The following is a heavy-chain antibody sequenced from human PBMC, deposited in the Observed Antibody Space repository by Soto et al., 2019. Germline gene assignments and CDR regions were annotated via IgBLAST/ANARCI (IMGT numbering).Heavy chain of an antibody. CDR3: ARPSTYYYDSSGYDAFDI. Sequence: GESLKISCKGSGYSFTSYWIGWVRQMPGKGLEWMGIIYPGDSDTRYSPSFQGQVTISADKSISTAYLQWSSLKASDTAMYYGARPSTYYYDSSGYDAFDIWGQGTMVTVSS. D-gene: IGHD3-22*01. V-gene: IGHV5-51*01. CDR1: GYSFTSYW. CDR2: IYPGDSDT. J-gene: IGHJ3*02.